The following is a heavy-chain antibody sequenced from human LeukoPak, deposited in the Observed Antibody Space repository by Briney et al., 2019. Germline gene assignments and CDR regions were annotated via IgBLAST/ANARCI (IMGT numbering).Heavy chain of an antibody. D-gene: IGHD1-26*01. CDR2: INNSGGDT. CDR3: VKVIVVATFDY. Sequence: GGSLRLSCAASGFTFNIYTMHWVRQAPGKGLEDVSGINNSGGDTWHADSVKGRFTISRDNSNNTLYLQMSSLRTEDTAVYSCVKVIVVATFDYWGQGTQVTVSS. V-gene: IGHV3-64D*06. J-gene: IGHJ4*02. CDR1: GFTFNIYT.